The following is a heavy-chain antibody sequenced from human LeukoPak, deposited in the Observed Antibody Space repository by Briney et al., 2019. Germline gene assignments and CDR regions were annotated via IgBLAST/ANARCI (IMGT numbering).Heavy chain of an antibody. CDR1: GGAISSYH. D-gene: IGHD3-22*01. J-gene: IGHJ3*02. CDR2: FYTSGST. V-gene: IGHV4-4*07. CDR3: ARLKSFDSSGYDTFDI. Sequence: SETLSLTCTVSGGAISSYHWSWIRQPAGKGLEWIGRFYTSGSTDYNPSLKSRVTMSVDTSKNQFSLKLSSVTAADTAVYYCARLKSFDSSGYDTFDIWGQGTMVTVS.